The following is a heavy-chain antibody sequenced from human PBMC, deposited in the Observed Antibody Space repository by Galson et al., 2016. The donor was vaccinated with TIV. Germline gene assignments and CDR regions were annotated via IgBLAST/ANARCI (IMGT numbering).Heavy chain of an antibody. CDR3: AKDVTSWSRYYFDY. CDR1: GFTFNDFA. CDR2: ISWNSGTI. D-gene: IGHD2-2*01. Sequence: SLRLSCAASGFTFNDFAMHWVRQSPAKGLEWVSGISWNSGTIGYAASVKGRFTISRDNAKNSLFLQMDSLRAEDTALYYCAKDVTSWSRYYFDYWGQGTLVTVSS. V-gene: IGHV3-9*01. J-gene: IGHJ4*02.